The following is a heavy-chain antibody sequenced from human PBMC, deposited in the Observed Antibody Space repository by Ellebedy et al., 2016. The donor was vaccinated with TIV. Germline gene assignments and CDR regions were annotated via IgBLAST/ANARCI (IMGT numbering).Heavy chain of an antibody. J-gene: IGHJ3*02. CDR2: ILRNSATI. CDR1: GFTFDAYA. CDR3: IKGRGFHYATLGHDLFDI. V-gene: IGHV3-9*01. Sequence: GGSLRLSCAASGFTFDAYAMHWVRQTPGKGLEWVSGILRNSATIGYADSVKGRFTISRDNAKNSLYLQMNSLRPEDTALYFCIKGRGFHYATLGHDLFDIWGQGTMVTISS. D-gene: IGHD2-2*01.